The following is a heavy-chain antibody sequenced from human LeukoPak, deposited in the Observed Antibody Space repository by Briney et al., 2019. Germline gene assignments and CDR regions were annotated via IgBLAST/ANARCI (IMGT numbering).Heavy chain of an antibody. CDR2: VYHSGST. Sequence: SETLSLTCTVSGGSISSSNYYWGWIRQPPGKGLEWIGSVYHSGSTYYTPSLKSRVTISVYTSKTQFSLQLSSVTAADTAVYYCARLRDSRSYYFDCWGQGILVTVSS. V-gene: IGHV4-39*01. CDR1: GGSISSSNYY. CDR3: ARLRDSRSYYFDC. J-gene: IGHJ4*02. D-gene: IGHD6-6*01.